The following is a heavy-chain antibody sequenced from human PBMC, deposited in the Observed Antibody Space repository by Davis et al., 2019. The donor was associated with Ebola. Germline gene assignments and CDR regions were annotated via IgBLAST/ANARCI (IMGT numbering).Heavy chain of an antibody. CDR1: GFMFNNYW. V-gene: IGHV3-74*01. CDR2: VSNDERTT. J-gene: IGHJ4*02. Sequence: PGGSLRLSCAASGFMFNNYWMHWVRQVPGRGLVWISRVSNDERTTNYADSVRGRFTISRDNAKKTLYLQMNDLRVEDTALYYCARGTHYSIDYWGQGTLVTVSS. D-gene: IGHD3-10*01. CDR3: ARGTHYSIDY.